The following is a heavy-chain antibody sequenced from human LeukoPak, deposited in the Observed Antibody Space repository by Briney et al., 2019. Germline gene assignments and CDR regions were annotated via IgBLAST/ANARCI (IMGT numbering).Heavy chain of an antibody. J-gene: IGHJ4*02. Sequence: PGGSLRLSCAASGFTFSNYRMHWVRQAPGKGLVWVSRINSDGTSTSSADSVKGRFTISRDNAKNTLYLQMNSLRAEDTAVYYCARQYSTLSEFDYWGQGTLVTVSS. D-gene: IGHD2/OR15-2a*01. CDR2: INSDGTST. CDR3: ARQYSTLSEFDY. CDR1: GFTFSNYR. V-gene: IGHV3-74*01.